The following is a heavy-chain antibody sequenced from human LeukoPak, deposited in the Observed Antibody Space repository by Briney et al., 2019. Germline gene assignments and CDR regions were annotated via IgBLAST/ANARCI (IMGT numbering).Heavy chain of an antibody. CDR3: ARRGHSNYDT. CDR1: GGSFSGYY. CDR2: INHSGST. J-gene: IGHJ5*02. D-gene: IGHD4-11*01. V-gene: IGHV4-34*01. Sequence: SETLSLTCAVYGGSFSGYYWSWIRQPPGKGLEWIGEINHSGSTNYNPSLKSRVTISVDTSKNQFSLKLSSVTAADTAVYYCARRGHSNYDTWGQGTLVTVSS.